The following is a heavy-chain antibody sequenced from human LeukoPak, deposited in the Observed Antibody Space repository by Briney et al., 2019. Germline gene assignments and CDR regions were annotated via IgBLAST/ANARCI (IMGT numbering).Heavy chain of an antibody. CDR1: GYTFTGYY. Sequence: GASVKVSCKASGYTFTGYYMHWVRQAPGQGLEGMGWINPNSGGTNYAQKFQGRVTMTRDTSISTAYMELSRLRSDDTAVYYCAGSITIFGVVITDYYYYGMDVWGQGTTVTVSS. CDR3: AGSITIFGVVITDYYYYGMDV. D-gene: IGHD3-3*01. J-gene: IGHJ6*02. V-gene: IGHV1-2*02. CDR2: INPNSGGT.